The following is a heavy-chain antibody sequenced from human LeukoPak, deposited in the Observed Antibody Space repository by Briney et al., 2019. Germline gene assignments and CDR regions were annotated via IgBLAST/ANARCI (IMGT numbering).Heavy chain of an antibody. V-gene: IGHV3-21*01. CDR2: ISSSSSYI. CDR1: GFTFSSYS. CDR3: AISIPPIAFTSLLAY. J-gene: IGHJ4*02. D-gene: IGHD2-2*01. Sequence: GGTLRLSCAASGFTFSSYSMNWVRQAPGKGLEWVSSISSSSSYIYYAAFVKGRFTLFNTYTKQFLYLQMNSLGAEDTAVYCCAISIPPIAFTSLLAYWGQGTRVTVSS.